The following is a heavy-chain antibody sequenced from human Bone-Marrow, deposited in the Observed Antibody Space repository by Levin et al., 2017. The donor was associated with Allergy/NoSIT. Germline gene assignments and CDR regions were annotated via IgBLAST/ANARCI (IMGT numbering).Heavy chain of an antibody. CDR3: ATKAGHCIDPYCYTLDF. D-gene: IGHD2-15*01. Sequence: GASVKVSCQASGGALSNYVLGWVRQAPGQGLEWMAGINPVFGTTDYSQKFQGRVTITTDKFTNTAYMELSGLTSEDTAVYFGATKAGHCIDPYCYTLDFWGQGTLVTVSA. CDR2: INPVFGTT. CDR1: GGALSNYV. V-gene: IGHV1-69*05. J-gene: IGHJ4*02.